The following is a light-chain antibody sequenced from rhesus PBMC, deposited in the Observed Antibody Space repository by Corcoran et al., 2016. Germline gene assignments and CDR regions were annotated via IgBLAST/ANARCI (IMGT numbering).Light chain of an antibody. CDR3: QQHNSYPYS. J-gene: IGKJ2*01. CDR2: YAS. CDR1: QGISSY. Sequence: DIQMTQSPSSLSASVGDTVTITCRASQGISSYLAWYQQKPGKAPKPLIYYASNLESGVPSRVSGSGSVTYFTITISSLQPEDFATYYCQQHNSYPYSFGQGTKVEIK. V-gene: IGKV1S14*01.